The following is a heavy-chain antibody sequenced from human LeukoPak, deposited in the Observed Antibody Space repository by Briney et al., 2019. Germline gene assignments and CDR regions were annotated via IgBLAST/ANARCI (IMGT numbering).Heavy chain of an antibody. CDR2: IFDSGST. CDR1: GGSISSSSYY. CDR3: ARDNRYFDPSIYYYNGMDV. D-gene: IGHD3-9*01. J-gene: IGHJ6*02. Sequence: SETLSLTCSVSGGSISSSSYYWSWIRQPPGKGLEWIGSIFDSGSTYYNPSLKSRLTILVDTSKNQFSLKLSSVTAADTAVYYCARDNRYFDPSIYYYNGMDVWGQGTTVTVSS. V-gene: IGHV4-39*07.